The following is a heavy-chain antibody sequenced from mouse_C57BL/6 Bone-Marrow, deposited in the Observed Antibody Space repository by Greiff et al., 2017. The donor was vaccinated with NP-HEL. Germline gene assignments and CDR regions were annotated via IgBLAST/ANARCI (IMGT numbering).Heavy chain of an antibody. J-gene: IGHJ2*01. CDR3: ARYDY. CDR2: IDPSDSYT. CDR1: GYTFTSYW. Sequence: QVQLKQPGAELVRPGTSVKLSCKASGYTFTSYWMHWVKQRPGQGLEWIGVIDPSDSYTNYNQKFKGKATLTVEPSSSTAYMQLSSLTSEDSAVYYCARYDYWGQGTTLTVSS. V-gene: IGHV1-59*01.